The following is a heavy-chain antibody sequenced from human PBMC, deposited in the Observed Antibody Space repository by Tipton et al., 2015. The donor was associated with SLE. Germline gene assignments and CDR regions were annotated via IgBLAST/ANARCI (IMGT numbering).Heavy chain of an antibody. CDR3: ASGRAVAGGDYFDY. V-gene: IGHV4-59*01. Sequence: LRLSCTVSGGSISSYYWSWIRQPPGKGLEWIGYIYYSGSTNYNPSLKSRVTISVDTSKNQFSLKLSSVTAADTAVYYCASGRAVAGGDYFDYWGQGTLVTDSS. CDR1: GGSISSYY. CDR2: IYYSGST. D-gene: IGHD6-19*01. J-gene: IGHJ4*02.